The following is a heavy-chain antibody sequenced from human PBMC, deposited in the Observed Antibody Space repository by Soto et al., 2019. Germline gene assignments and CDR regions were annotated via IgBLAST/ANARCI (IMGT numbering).Heavy chain of an antibody. J-gene: IGHJ4*02. CDR2: INSNGGSA. V-gene: IGHV3-64D*08. CDR1: GLTSSSFT. CDR3: VTNSGWSLRDFDY. Sequence: GGSLRLSCSASGLTSSSFTMHWVRQAPGKGLEYVSAINSNGGSAYYGDSVKGRFTISRDNPKNTPYLQMSSLRVEDTAVYYCVTNSGWSLRDFDYWGQGTLVTVSS. D-gene: IGHD6-19*01.